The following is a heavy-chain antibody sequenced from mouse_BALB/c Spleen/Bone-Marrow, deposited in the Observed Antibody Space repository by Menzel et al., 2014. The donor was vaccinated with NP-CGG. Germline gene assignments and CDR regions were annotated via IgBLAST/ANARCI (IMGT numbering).Heavy chain of an antibody. CDR2: IYPGDGDT. D-gene: IGHD1-1*01. J-gene: IGHJ3*01. V-gene: IGHV1-82*01. CDR1: GYAFSSSW. CDR3: ASGSSSFAY. Sequence: QVQLQQSGPELVKPGASVKIYCKASGYAFSSSWMNWVKQRPGQGLEWIVRIYPGDGDTNYNGKINGKATLTADKSSSTAYMRLSRLTSVDSAVYFCASGSSSFAYWGQGTLVTVSA.